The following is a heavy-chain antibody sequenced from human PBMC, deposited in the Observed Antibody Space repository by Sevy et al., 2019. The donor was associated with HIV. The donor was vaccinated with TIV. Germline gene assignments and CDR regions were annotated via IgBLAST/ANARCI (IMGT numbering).Heavy chain of an antibody. Sequence: GESLKISCKGSGYSFTSYWIGWVRQMPGKGLEWVGIIYPGDSDTKYSPSFQGQVTISADKSISTAYLQWSSLKDSDTAMYYCGGKGGGDIMITFGGVIAPPYYFDYWGQGTLVTVSS. V-gene: IGHV5-51*01. CDR2: IYPGDSDT. D-gene: IGHD3-16*02. J-gene: IGHJ4*02. CDR1: GYSFTSYW. CDR3: GGKGGGDIMITFGGVIAPPYYFDY.